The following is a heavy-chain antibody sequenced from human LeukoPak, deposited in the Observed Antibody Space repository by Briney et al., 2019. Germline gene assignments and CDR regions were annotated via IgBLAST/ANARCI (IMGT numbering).Heavy chain of an antibody. CDR3: SRDPRSSWYDY. Sequence: GGSLRLSCEVSGFTYSSYRMNWVRQAPGKGPEWVASISTGSNFIYYGDSVKGRFTNSRDNAKNSLYLQMNSLRTEDTAIYFCSRDPRSSWYDYWGQGTLVTVSS. D-gene: IGHD2-2*01. CDR1: GFTYSSYR. CDR2: ISTGSNFI. J-gene: IGHJ4*02. V-gene: IGHV3-21*01.